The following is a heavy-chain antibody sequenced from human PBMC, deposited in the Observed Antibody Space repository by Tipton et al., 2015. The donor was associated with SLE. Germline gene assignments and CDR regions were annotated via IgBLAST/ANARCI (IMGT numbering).Heavy chain of an antibody. J-gene: IGHJ4*02. CDR1: GFTFSSHG. Sequence: SGFTFSSHGMHWVRQAPGKGLEWVAFIRYDGSVEDYADSVKGRFTISRDNSKNTLYLQMNNLRDEDTAAYHCAKVGSGWYGVDYWGQRIMVTVSS. V-gene: IGHV3-30*02. CDR2: IRYDGSVE. CDR3: AKVGSGWYGVDY. D-gene: IGHD6-19*01.